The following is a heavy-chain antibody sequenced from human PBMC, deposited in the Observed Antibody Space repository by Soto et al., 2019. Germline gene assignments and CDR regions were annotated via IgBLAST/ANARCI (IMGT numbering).Heavy chain of an antibody. CDR1: GFSLRTYG. V-gene: IGHV3-33*01. J-gene: IGHJ5*02. Sequence: LRLSCAASGFSLRTYGMQWLRRAPGKGLEWVAFIWYDGTKKFYANSVKGRSTISKDNSNNILYLQMSGLRAEDTAVYYCARDVVTAVAGSVNWFDPWGQGTLVTVSS. CDR2: IWYDGTKK. CDR3: ARDVVTAVAGSVNWFDP. D-gene: IGHD6-19*01.